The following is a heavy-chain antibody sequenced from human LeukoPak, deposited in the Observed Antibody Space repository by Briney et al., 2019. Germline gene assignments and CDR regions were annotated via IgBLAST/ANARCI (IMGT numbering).Heavy chain of an antibody. CDR3: ARESMIEVGENYRNDAFDI. Sequence: SVKVSCKASGDSFGSFVISWVRQAPGQGPEWMGGIIPIFGTANYAQNFQGRVTITTDEPTRTAYMELSRLRSEDTAVYYCARESMIEVGENYRNDAFDIWGQGTMVTVSS. J-gene: IGHJ3*02. D-gene: IGHD3-22*01. V-gene: IGHV1-69*05. CDR2: IIPIFGTA. CDR1: GDSFGSFV.